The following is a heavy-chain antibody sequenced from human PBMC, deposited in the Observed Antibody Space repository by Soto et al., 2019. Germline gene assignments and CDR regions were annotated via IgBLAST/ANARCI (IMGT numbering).Heavy chain of an antibody. CDR1: GFTFSSYG. CDR3: ARRGAYYDILTGPIYDFDY. J-gene: IGHJ4*02. D-gene: IGHD3-9*01. Sequence: QVQLVESGGGVVQPGRSLRLSCAASGFTFSSYGMHWVRQAPGKGLEWVAVISYDGSNKYYADSVKGRFTISRDNSKNTLQLQMNSMRAEDTAVYYWARRGAYYDILTGPIYDFDYWGQGALVTVSS. V-gene: IGHV3-30*03. CDR2: ISYDGSNK.